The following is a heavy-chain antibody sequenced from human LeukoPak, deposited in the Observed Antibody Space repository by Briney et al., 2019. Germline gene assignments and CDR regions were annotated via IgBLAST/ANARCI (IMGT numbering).Heavy chain of an antibody. CDR1: GGSISSSSYY. CDR2: IYYSGST. CDR3: ARDNSGRLGLFDY. Sequence: PSETLSLTCTVSGGSISSSSYYWGWIRQPPGKGLEWIGSIYYSGSTYYNPSLKSRVTISVDTSKNQFSLKLSSVTAADTAVYYCARDNSGRLGLFDYWGQGTLVTVSS. J-gene: IGHJ4*02. V-gene: IGHV4-39*07. D-gene: IGHD1-26*01.